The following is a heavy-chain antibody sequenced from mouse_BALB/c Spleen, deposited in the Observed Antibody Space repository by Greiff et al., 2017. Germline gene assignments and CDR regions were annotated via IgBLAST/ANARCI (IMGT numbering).Heavy chain of an antibody. J-gene: IGHJ2*01. V-gene: IGHV5-6-5*01. CDR3: ARGQYGNPDY. D-gene: IGHD2-10*02. Sequence: EVQLVESGGGLVKPGGSLKLSCAASGFTFSSYAMSWVRQTPEKRLEWVASISSGGSTYYPDSVKGRFTISRDNARNILYLQMSSLRSEDTAMYYCARGQYGNPDYWGQGTTLTVSS. CDR1: GFTFSSYA. CDR2: ISSGGST.